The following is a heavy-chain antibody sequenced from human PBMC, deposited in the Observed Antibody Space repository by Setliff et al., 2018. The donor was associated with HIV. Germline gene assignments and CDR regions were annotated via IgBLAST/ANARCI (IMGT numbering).Heavy chain of an antibody. Sequence: GGSLRLSCAASGFTFNTYAMSWVRQAPGKGLEWVSSMGGSSGDTYYADSVKGRFTISRDNTKNTLSLQMNSLGAEDTAIYYCANRLRSSKNWYYFDYWGPGTLVTVSS. CDR2: MGGSSGDT. J-gene: IGHJ4*02. V-gene: IGHV3-23*01. D-gene: IGHD1-1*01. CDR1: GFTFNTYA. CDR3: ANRLRSSKNWYYFDY.